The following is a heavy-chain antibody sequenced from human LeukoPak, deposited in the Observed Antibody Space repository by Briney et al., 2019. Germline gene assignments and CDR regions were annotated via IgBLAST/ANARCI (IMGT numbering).Heavy chain of an antibody. CDR2: IGIDSGNT. CDR1: GFTFSGYS. V-gene: IGHV3-48*01. CDR3: ARDYKYAFDN. D-gene: IGHD5-24*01. J-gene: IGHJ4*02. Sequence: GGSLRLSCAASGFTFSGYSMSWVRQAPGKGLEWISYIGIDSGNTNYADSVKGRFTISGDKAKNSLYLQMNSLRVEDTAVYYCARDYKYAFDNWGQGTLVTVSS.